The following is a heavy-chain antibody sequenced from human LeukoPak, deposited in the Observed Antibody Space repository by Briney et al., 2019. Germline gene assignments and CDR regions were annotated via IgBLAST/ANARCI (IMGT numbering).Heavy chain of an antibody. CDR3: AKDRDGVRVY. Sequence: GGSLRLSCAASGFTFSSDSMNWVRQGPGKGLEWVSAISGSGGSTYYADSVKGRFTISRDNSKNTLYLQMNSLRAEDTAVYYCAKDRDGVRVYWGQGTLVTVSS. J-gene: IGHJ4*02. CDR2: ISGSGGST. V-gene: IGHV3-23*01. D-gene: IGHD3-10*01. CDR1: GFTFSSDS.